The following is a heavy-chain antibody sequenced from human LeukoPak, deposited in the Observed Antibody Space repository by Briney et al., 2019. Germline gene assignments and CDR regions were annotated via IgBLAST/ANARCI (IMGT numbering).Heavy chain of an antibody. Sequence: SETLSLTCTVSGGSISSGSYYWSWIRQPAGKGLEWIGRIYTSGSTNYNPSLKSRVTISVDTSKNQFSLKVNSVTAADTAVYYCARDVDGYNPYYMDVWGKGTTVTVSS. D-gene: IGHD5-24*01. J-gene: IGHJ6*03. CDR1: GGSISSGSYY. CDR3: ARDVDGYNPYYMDV. CDR2: IYTSGST. V-gene: IGHV4-61*02.